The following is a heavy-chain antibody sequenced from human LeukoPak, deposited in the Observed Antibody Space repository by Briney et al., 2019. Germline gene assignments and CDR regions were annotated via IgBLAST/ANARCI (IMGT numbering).Heavy chain of an antibody. J-gene: IGHJ4*02. Sequence: TLSXTCXVXGYSISSSNWWGWTRPPPGKGLEWIGYIYYSGSTYYNPSLKSRVTISVDTSKNQFSLKLSSVTAADTAVYYCARHGGVIFRQYWGQGTLVTVSS. CDR2: IYYSGST. V-gene: IGHV4-28*01. CDR1: GYSISSSNW. CDR3: ARHGGVIFRQY. D-gene: IGHD3-10*01.